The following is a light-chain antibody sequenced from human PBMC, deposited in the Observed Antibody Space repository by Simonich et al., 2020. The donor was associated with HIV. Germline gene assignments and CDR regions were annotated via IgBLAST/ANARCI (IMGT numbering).Light chain of an antibody. V-gene: IGKV4-1*01. Sequence: DIVMTQSPDSLAVSLGERATINCKSSQSVLHSSNNKNYLVLYQQKPGQPPKLLIYWASTRESGVPDRFSGSGSGTDFTLTISSLQAEDVAVYYCQQYYSTPRTFGQGTKVEIK. CDR3: QQYYSTPRT. J-gene: IGKJ1*01. CDR1: QSVLHSSNNKNY. CDR2: WAS.